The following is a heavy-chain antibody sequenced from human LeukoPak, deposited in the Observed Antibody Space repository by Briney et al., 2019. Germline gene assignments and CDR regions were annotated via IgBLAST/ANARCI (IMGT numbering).Heavy chain of an antibody. CDR3: ARVPISTTARGYFDY. V-gene: IGHV4-34*01. Sequence: PSETLSLTCAVFGGSFSDYYWSWIRQPPGKGLEWIGQINHSGSTNYNPSLKSRVTISVDTSKNKFSLKLSSVTAADTAVYYCARVPISTTARGYFDYWGQGTLVTVSS. D-gene: IGHD4-17*01. CDR1: GGSFSDYY. J-gene: IGHJ4*02. CDR2: INHSGST.